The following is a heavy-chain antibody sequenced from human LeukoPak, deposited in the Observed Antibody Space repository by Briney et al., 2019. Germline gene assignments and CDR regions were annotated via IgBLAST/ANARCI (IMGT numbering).Heavy chain of an antibody. D-gene: IGHD2-15*01. CDR1: GFTFSSYA. CDR2: ISDRGGST. J-gene: IGHJ5*02. CDR3: ARDHCSGGSCYNNWFDP. Sequence: PGGSLRLSCAASGFTFSSYAMSWVRQAPGKGLEWVSTISDRGGSTYYADSVKGRFTISRDNSRNTLYLQLNSLRAEDTALYYCARDHCSGGSCYNNWFDPWGQGTLVTVSS. V-gene: IGHV3-23*01.